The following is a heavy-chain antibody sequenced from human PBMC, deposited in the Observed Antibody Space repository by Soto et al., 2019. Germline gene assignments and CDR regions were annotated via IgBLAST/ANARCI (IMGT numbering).Heavy chain of an antibody. V-gene: IGHV3-72*01. J-gene: IGHJ6*02. Sequence: GSLRLSCAASGFTFSSYGMHWVRQAPGKGLEWVGRIRRKANSYTTEYAASVKGRFTISRDDSKNSLYLQMNSLKSEDTAVYYCAMLGGWSGGSSGMDVWGQGTTVTVSS. CDR1: GFTFSSYG. CDR2: IRRKANSYTT. D-gene: IGHD6-19*01. CDR3: AMLGGWSGGSSGMDV.